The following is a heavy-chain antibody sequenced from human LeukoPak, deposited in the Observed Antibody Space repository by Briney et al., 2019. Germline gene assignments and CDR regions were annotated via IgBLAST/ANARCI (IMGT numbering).Heavy chain of an antibody. CDR1: GGSISSYY. V-gene: IGHV4-4*07. CDR3: ARHIVVVIGMDAFDI. CDR2: IYTSGST. Sequence: SETLSLTYTVSGGSISSYYWSWIRQPAGKGLEWIGRIYTSGSTNYNPSLKSRVTMSVDTSKNQFSLKLSSVTAADTAVYYCARHIVVVIGMDAFDIWGQGTMVTVSS. D-gene: IGHD2-21*01. J-gene: IGHJ3*02.